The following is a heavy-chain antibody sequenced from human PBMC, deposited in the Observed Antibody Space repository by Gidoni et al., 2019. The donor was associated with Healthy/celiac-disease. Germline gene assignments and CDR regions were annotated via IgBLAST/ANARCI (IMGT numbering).Heavy chain of an antibody. D-gene: IGHD3-9*01. CDR3: ARDGDVLRYFDWLPPAWFDP. CDR1: GFTFRSYG. CDR2: IWYDGSNK. Sequence: QVQLVESGGGVVQPGRSLRLSCAASGFTFRSYGLHWVRQAPGKGLEWVAVIWYDGSNKYYADSVKGRFTISRDNSKNTLYLQMNSLRAEDTAVYYCARDGDVLRYFDWLPPAWFDPWGQGTLVTVSS. V-gene: IGHV3-33*01. J-gene: IGHJ5*02.